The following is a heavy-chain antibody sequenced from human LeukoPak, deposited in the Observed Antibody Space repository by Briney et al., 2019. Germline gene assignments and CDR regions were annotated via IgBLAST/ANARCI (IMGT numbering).Heavy chain of an antibody. CDR3: AKGAYDYIEMGYFDY. CDR2: IVASSGST. J-gene: IGHJ4*02. Sequence: PGGSLRLSCAASEFIFRNYWMIWVRQAPGKGLEWVSLIVASSGSTFYADSVKGRFTISRDSSKNTLYLQMNSLRAEDMAVYYCAKGAYDYIEMGYFDYWGQGTLVTVSS. CDR1: EFIFRNYW. D-gene: IGHD5-12*01. V-gene: IGHV3-23*01.